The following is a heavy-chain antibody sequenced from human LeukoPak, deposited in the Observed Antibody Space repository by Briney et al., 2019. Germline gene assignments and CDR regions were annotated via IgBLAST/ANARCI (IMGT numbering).Heavy chain of an antibody. V-gene: IGHV1-18*01. Sequence: GASVKVSCKASGYTFTSYGISWVRQAPGQGLEWMGWISAYNGNTNYAQKLQGRVTMTTDTSTSTAYMELRSLRSDDTAVYYCARDLSSGWYLVYSSNYFDYWGQGTLVTVSS. J-gene: IGHJ4*02. D-gene: IGHD6-19*01. CDR3: ARDLSSGWYLVYSSNYFDY. CDR1: GYTFTSYG. CDR2: ISAYNGNT.